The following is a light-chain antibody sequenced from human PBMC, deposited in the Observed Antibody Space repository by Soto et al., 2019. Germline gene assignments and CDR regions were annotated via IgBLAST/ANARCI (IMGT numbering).Light chain of an antibody. CDR2: GNS. Sequence: QSVLKQPPSVSGAPGQRVTISCTGSSYNIGATYDVQCYQQLPGTAPKLLIYGNSNRPSGVPDRFSGSKSGTSASLAITGLQADEEADYSRQSYPRRLSGYDVFGTGT. V-gene: IGLV1-40*01. J-gene: IGLJ1*01. CDR3: QSYPRRLSGYDV. CDR1: SYNIGATYD.